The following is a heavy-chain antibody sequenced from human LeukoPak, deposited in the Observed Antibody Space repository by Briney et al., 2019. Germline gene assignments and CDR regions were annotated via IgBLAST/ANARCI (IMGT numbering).Heavy chain of an antibody. CDR3: GRATLSDFYFNY. CDR1: GYTFTSYY. CDR2: INPSGGST. V-gene: IGHV1-46*01. Sequence: SVKVSCKASGYTFTSYYMHWVRQAPGQGLEWMGIINPSGGSTSYAQKFQGRIMLTRDTSTSTVYMELSTLRPEDTAVYYCGRATLSDFYFNYWGQGTLVTVSS. J-gene: IGHJ4*02.